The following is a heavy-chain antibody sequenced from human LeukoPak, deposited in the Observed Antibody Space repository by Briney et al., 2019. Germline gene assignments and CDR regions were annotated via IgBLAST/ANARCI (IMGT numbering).Heavy chain of an antibody. V-gene: IGHV3-21*06. D-gene: IGHD6-13*01. CDR2: ISRNSRYI. Sequence: GGSLRLSCAASGFSFSTYSMNWVCQAPGRGLEWVSSISRNSRYIYYADSMRGRFTISRDNAKNSLYLQMNSLKPEDTAVYYCARVAEAAAFDSWGQGTLVTVSS. CDR1: GFSFSTYS. J-gene: IGHJ4*02. CDR3: ARVAEAAAFDS.